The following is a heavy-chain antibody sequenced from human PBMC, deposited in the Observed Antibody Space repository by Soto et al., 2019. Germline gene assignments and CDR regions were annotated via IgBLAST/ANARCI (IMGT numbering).Heavy chain of an antibody. CDR3: ARVGKGSSWYGYYYGMDV. V-gene: IGHV1-69*01. D-gene: IGHD6-13*01. CDR2: IIPIFGTA. Sequence: QVQLVQSGAEVKKPGSSVKVSCKASGGTFSSYAISWVRQAPGQGLEWMGGIIPIFGTANYAQKFQGRVTITADESTSTAYKELSSLRSEDTAVYYCARVGKGSSWYGYYYGMDVWGQGTTVTVSS. CDR1: GGTFSSYA. J-gene: IGHJ6*02.